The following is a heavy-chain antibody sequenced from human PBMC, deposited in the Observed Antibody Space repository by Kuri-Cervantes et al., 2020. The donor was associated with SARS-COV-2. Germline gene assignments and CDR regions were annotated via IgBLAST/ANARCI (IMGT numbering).Heavy chain of an antibody. CDR1: GFTFSSYG. D-gene: IGHD3-16*02. Sequence: GESLKISCAASGFTFSSYGMHWVRQAPGKGLEWVAVIWYDGSNKYYADSVKGRFTISRDNSKNTLYLQMNSLRAEDTAVYYCARDRYMMALGGAFDIWGQGTMVTVSS. J-gene: IGHJ3*02. V-gene: IGHV3-33*01. CDR3: ARDRYMMALGGAFDI. CDR2: IWYDGSNK.